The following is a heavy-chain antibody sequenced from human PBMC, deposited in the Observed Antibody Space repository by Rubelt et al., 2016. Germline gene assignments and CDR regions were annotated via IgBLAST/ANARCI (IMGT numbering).Heavy chain of an antibody. J-gene: IGHJ4*02. Sequence: QVQLQQWGAGLLKPSETLSLTCAVYGGSFSGYYWSWIRQPPGKGLDWIGEINHSGSTNYNPSLKCRVIIAVVTSKNQFSLRLSPGTAADKAVYYCARAQYSSGWNFDYWGQGTLVTVSS. CDR3: ARAQYSSGWNFDY. V-gene: IGHV4-34*01. D-gene: IGHD6-19*01. CDR1: GGSFSGYY. CDR2: INHSGST.